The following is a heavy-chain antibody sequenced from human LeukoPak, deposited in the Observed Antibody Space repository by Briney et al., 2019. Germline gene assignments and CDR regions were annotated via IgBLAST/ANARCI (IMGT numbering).Heavy chain of an antibody. V-gene: IGHV4-34*01. CDR1: GGSFNDYD. Sequence: SETLSLTCSVYGGSFNDYDWSWVRQAPGRGLQWIGEVNESGATNCDPSLKSRVTMSIDTSKSQFSLSLRSVTAADTAVYFCARYVPVKTGPTRASFDYWGQGILVSVSS. CDR2: VNESGAT. CDR3: ARYVPVKTGPTRASFDY. D-gene: IGHD1-1*01. J-gene: IGHJ4*02.